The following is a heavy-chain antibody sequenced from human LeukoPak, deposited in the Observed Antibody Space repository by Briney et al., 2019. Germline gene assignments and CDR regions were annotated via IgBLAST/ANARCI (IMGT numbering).Heavy chain of an antibody. CDR3: ARGNSGWRYDSIDY. CDR2: IIPILGIA. D-gene: IGHD6-19*01. CDR1: GGTFSSYA. J-gene: IGHJ4*02. Sequence: ASVKVSCKASGGTFSSYAISWVRQAPGQGLEWMGRIIPILGIANYAQKFQGRVTITADKSTSTAYMELSSLRSGDTAVYYCARGNSGWRYDSIDYWGQGTLVTVSS. V-gene: IGHV1-69*04.